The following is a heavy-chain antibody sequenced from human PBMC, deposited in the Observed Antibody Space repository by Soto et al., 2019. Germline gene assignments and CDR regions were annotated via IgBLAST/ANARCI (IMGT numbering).Heavy chain of an antibody. D-gene: IGHD6-19*01. CDR3: ATSGGGWYLY. CDR2: LNPNSGDT. CDR1: GYTFSSYD. V-gene: IGHV1-8*01. J-gene: IGHJ4*02. Sequence: QVQLVQSGAEVKKPGASVKVSCKASGYTFSSYDINWARQATGQGLEWMGWLNPNSGDTGYAQKFQGRVTLTRNTSINTAYIELSSVTSDDTAVYYCATSGGGWYLYWGQGTLVTVSS.